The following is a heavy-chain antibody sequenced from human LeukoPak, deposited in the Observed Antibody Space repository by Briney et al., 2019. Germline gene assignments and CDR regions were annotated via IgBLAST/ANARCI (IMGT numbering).Heavy chain of an antibody. Sequence: GGSLRLSCAASGFTVSSNYMSWVRQAPGKGLEWVSVIYSGGSTNYADSVKGRFTISRDNSKNTLYLQMNSLRAEDTAVYYCARDYYYDSSGYYSAFDYWGQGTLDTVSS. V-gene: IGHV3-66*01. D-gene: IGHD3-22*01. CDR1: GFTVSSNY. CDR2: IYSGGST. J-gene: IGHJ4*02. CDR3: ARDYYYDSSGYYSAFDY.